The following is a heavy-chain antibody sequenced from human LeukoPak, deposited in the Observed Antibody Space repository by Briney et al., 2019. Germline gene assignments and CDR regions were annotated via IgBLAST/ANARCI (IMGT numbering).Heavy chain of an antibody. J-gene: IGHJ4*02. V-gene: IGHV3-21*01. Sequence: GGSLRLSCAASGFTFSSYSMNWVRQAPGKGLEWVSSISSSSSYIYYADSVKGRFTISRDNAKNSLYLQMNSLRAEDTAVYYCARVERGYSGYDLYYFDYWGQGTLVTDSS. CDR2: ISSSSSYI. CDR1: GFTFSSYS. CDR3: ARVERGYSGYDLYYFDY. D-gene: IGHD5-12*01.